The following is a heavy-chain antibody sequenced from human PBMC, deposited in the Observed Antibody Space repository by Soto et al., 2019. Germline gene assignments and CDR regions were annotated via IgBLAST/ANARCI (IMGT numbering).Heavy chain of an antibody. D-gene: IGHD3-10*01. V-gene: IGHV1-69*01. CDR2: IIPTFGTG. CDR3: ASFDGTLVRGGRSSPYEMDV. CDR1: GGTFNNYA. J-gene: IGHJ6*02. Sequence: QVLLVQSGPEVKKPGSSVKVSCKASGGTFNNYAINWVRQAPGKGLEWMGGIIPTFGTGNHAQKFQGRVRITAAESTTTAYMELNSLRSEDTAIYYCASFDGTLVRGGRSSPYEMDVGGQGTTVIVSS.